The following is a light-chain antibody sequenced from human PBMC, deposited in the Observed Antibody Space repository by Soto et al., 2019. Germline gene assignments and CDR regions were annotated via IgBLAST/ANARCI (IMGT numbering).Light chain of an antibody. V-gene: IGLV2-11*01. CDR3: CSYAGSYTWV. CDR1: SSDVGGYEY. Sequence: QSALTQPRSVSGSPGQSVTISCTGTSSDVGGYEYVSWYQQYPGKAPKLMIYAVTRRPSGVPDRFSGSKSGNTASLTISGLHAEDEADYYCCSYAGSYTWVFGGGTKLTVL. CDR2: AVT. J-gene: IGLJ3*02.